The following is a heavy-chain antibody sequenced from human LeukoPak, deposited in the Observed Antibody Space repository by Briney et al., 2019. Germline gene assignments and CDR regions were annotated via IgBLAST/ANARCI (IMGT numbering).Heavy chain of an antibody. Sequence: GESLKISCKASGYTFTTYWIAWVRQMPGKGLEWMGIIYPGDSDTRYSPSFQGQVTISADKSISIVYLQWSSLKASDTAIYYCARYDLRYGSGSYCLDYWGHGTLVTVSS. CDR3: ARYDLRYGSGSYCLDY. CDR1: GYTFTTYW. J-gene: IGHJ4*01. D-gene: IGHD3-10*01. V-gene: IGHV5-51*01. CDR2: IYPGDSDT.